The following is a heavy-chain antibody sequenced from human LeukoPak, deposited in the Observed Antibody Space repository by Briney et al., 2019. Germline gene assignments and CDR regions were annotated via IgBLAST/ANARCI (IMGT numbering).Heavy chain of an antibody. V-gene: IGHV3-11*01. CDR1: GFTFSDYY. J-gene: IGHJ4*02. CDR2: ISAGGTTM. D-gene: IGHD3-10*01. Sequence: GGSLRLSCAASGFTFSDYYMSWIRQTPGKGLEWVSYISAGGTTMDYAKSVKGRFTISRDNAKDSLYLQMNSLEAEDTAVYYCAKGHTYGKIWGQGTLVSVSS. CDR3: AKGHTYGKI.